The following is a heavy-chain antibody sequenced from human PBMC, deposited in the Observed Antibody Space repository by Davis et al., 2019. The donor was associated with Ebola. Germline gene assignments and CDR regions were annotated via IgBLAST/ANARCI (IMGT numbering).Heavy chain of an antibody. CDR3: ARRGKAGRRYFAGVDV. D-gene: IGHD6-13*01. J-gene: IGHJ6*04. CDR1: GDSITSSRYY. Sequence: MPSETLSLTCSVSGDSITSSRYYWGWIRQPPGKGLEWIGTVSHSGSPYYNSSLRTRVTISVDTSKNELSLKLTSVSASDAAVYYCARRGKAGRRYFAGVDVWGKGTTVTVSS. V-gene: IGHV4-39*01. CDR2: VSHSGSP.